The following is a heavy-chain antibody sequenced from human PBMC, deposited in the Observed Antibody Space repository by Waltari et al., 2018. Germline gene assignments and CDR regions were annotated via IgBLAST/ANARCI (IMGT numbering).Heavy chain of an antibody. Sequence: QVQLVQSGAEVKKPGASVKVSCKASGYTFTSYGISWVRQAPGQGLEWMGWIGAYNGKTKYAQKLQGRGTNTTDTSTGTAYMELRSLGSDDTAVYYCAVARGVVVVAALFWGQGTLVTVSS. CDR2: IGAYNGKT. V-gene: IGHV1-18*01. J-gene: IGHJ4*02. D-gene: IGHD2-15*01. CDR3: AVARGVVVVAALF. CDR1: GYTFTSYG.